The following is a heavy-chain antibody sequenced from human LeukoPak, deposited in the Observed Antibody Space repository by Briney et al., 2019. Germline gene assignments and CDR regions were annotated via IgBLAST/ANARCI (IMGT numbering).Heavy chain of an antibody. CDR2: IYSGGST. CDR3: ARSWDARLNFDY. D-gene: IGHD1-26*01. CDR1: GVIVSSNY. Sequence: GGSLRLSCAASGVIVSSNYMNWVRQAPGKGLEWVSVIYSGGSTYYADSVKGRFTISRDNSKNTVDLQMNDLRAEDTAVYYCARSWDARLNFDYWGQGTLVTVSS. J-gene: IGHJ4*02. V-gene: IGHV3-66*02.